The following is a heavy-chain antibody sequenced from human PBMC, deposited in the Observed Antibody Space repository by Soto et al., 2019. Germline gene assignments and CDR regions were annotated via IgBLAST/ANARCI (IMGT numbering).Heavy chain of an antibody. CDR1: GYTFTSYG. CDR2: ISAYNGNT. J-gene: IGHJ4*02. CDR3: ARARRGYSGYAVAVYY. Sequence: ASVKVSCKASGYTFTSYGISWVRQAPGQGLEWMGWISAYNGNTNYAQKLQGRVTMTTDTSTSTAYMVLRSLRSDDTAVYYCARARRGYSGYAVAVYYWGQGTLVTVSS. V-gene: IGHV1-18*01. D-gene: IGHD5-12*01.